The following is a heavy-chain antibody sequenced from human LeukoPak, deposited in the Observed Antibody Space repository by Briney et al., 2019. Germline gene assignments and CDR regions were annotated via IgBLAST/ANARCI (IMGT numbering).Heavy chain of an antibody. CDR1: GFTVTSNY. D-gene: IGHD3-9*01. CDR3: VSHSDPLTGYSFDY. J-gene: IGHJ4*02. Sequence: GGSLRLSCAASGFTVTSNYMTWVRQAPGKGLEWVSITYDNGDTYYADSVKGRFTVTRDSSKNTVSLEMNSLRVDDTAVYYCVSHSDPLTGYSFDYWGQGTLVTVSS. V-gene: IGHV3-53*01. CDR2: TYDNGDT.